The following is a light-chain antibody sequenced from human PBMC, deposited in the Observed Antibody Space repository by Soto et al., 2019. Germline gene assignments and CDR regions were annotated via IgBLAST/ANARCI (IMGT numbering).Light chain of an antibody. J-gene: IGLJ2*01. CDR2: EVS. V-gene: IGLV2-23*02. CDR1: SSDVGSYGL. Sequence: QSVLTQPASVSGSPGQSITISCTGTSSDVGSYGLVSWYQQYPGEAPKLMIYEVSKRPSGVSNRFSGSKSGNTASLTISGLQPEDEAEYYCCSYAGTSTFVVFGGGTKLTVL. CDR3: CSYAGTSTFVV.